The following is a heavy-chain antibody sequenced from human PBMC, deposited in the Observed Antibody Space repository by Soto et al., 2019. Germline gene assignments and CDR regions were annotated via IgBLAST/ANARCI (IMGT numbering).Heavy chain of an antibody. CDR2: IYDSVST. V-gene: IGHV4-59*01. CDR1: GGSISHFY. Sequence: SETLSVTYTVAGGSISHFYRSWIRQSPGKGLEWLGYIYDSVSTSYNPSLKSRVTTSMDTSKTQFSLNLSSVTAADTAVYYFARRMITFGGVTVIQEGMAFDRWGQGTMVTVS. CDR3: ARRMITFGGVTVIQEGMAFDR. D-gene: IGHD3-16*02. J-gene: IGHJ3*01.